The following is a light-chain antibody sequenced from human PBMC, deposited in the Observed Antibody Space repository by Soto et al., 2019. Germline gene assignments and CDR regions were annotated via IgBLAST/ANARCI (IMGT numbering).Light chain of an antibody. J-gene: IGKJ1*01. V-gene: IGKV3-20*01. CDR3: QVYGSSPKT. CDR2: GVS. CDR1: QPVNSGY. Sequence: IVLTQSPGTLSLSPGEGATLSCRASQPVNSGYLAWYQQKPGQAPRLLMYGVSTRDTGIPDRFSGSGAGTDFTLTISRLEPGDFAVYYCQVYGSSPKTFGQGIKVEFK.